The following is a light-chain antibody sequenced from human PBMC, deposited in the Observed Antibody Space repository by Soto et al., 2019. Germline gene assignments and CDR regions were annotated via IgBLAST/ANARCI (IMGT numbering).Light chain of an antibody. CDR1: SDDVENNNL. CDR2: EVN. V-gene: IGLV2-23*02. CDR3: CSYVGSSTSYV. J-gene: IGLJ1*01. Sequence: QSALTQPASVSGSPGQSIAISCTGTSDDVENNNLVSWYQQHPGKAPKLIIFEVNKWPSGVSNRFSGSKSGNTASLTISGLQAEDEADYYCCSYVGSSTSYVFGTGTKVTVL.